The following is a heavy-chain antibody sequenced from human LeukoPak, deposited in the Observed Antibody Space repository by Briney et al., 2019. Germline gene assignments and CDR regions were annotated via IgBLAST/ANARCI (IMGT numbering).Heavy chain of an antibody. CDR2: ISSSGSTI. V-gene: IGHV3-48*03. D-gene: IGHD1-26*01. J-gene: IGHJ4*02. CDR1: GFTFSSYE. CDR3: ASSSGSYYGGYDY. Sequence: GGSLRLSCAASGFTFSSYEMNWVRQAPGKGLEWVSYISSSGSTIYYADSVKGRFTISRDNAKNSLYLQMNSLRAEDTAVYYCASSSGSYYGGYDYWGQGALATVS.